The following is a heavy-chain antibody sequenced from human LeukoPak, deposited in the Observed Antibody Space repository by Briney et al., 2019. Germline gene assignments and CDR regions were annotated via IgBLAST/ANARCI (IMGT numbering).Heavy chain of an antibody. V-gene: IGHV3-21*01. CDR3: ARDPYSGSYGNYYYYFMDV. D-gene: IGHD1-26*01. CDR1: GFTFSSYN. Sequence: PGGSLRLSCAASGFTFSSYNMNWVRQAPGKGLEWVSSITSGSSYIYYADSVKGRFTISRDNAKNSLYLQMNSLRAEDTAVYYCARDPYSGSYGNYYYYFMDVWGKGTTVSISS. CDR2: ITSGSSYI. J-gene: IGHJ6*03.